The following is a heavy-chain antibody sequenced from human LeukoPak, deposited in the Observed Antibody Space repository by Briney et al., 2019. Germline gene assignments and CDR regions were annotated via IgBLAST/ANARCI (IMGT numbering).Heavy chain of an antibody. D-gene: IGHD6-13*01. CDR1: GGSISAYY. V-gene: IGHV4-59*08. CDR2: IYYSGST. Sequence: PSETLSLTCTVSGGSISAYYWSWIRQPPGKGLEWIGYIYYSGSTDYNPSLRRRVTISLDTSKNQFSLKLSSVTAADTAVYYCARTIAAAGSWADYWGQGTLVTVSS. J-gene: IGHJ4*02. CDR3: ARTIAAAGSWADY.